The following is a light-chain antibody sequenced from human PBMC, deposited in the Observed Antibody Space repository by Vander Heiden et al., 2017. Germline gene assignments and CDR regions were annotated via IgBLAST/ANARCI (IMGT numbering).Light chain of an antibody. CDR3: QQYGRSGT. V-gene: IGKV3-20*01. CDR1: QSVTSDY. Sequence: EIVLTQSPGTLSFSTGERATLSCRASQSVTSDYLAWYQQPPGQAPSLLIYGASSRATGIPDRFSGSGSGTDFTLTISRLEPEDFAVYYCQQYGRSGTFGGGTKVAIK. CDR2: GAS. J-gene: IGKJ4*01.